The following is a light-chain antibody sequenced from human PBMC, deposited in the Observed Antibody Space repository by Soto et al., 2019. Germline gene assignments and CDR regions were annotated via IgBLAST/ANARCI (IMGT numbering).Light chain of an antibody. CDR2: RNN. CDR1: SSNIGSNY. V-gene: IGLV1-47*01. CDR3: AAWDDSLSAVV. J-gene: IGLJ2*01. Sequence: QSVLTQPPSASGTPGQMVTVSRSGSSSNIGSNYVYWYQQLPGTAPKLLIYRNNQRPSGVPDRFSGSKSGTSASLAISGLRSEDEADYYCAAWDDSLSAVVFGGGTKVTVL.